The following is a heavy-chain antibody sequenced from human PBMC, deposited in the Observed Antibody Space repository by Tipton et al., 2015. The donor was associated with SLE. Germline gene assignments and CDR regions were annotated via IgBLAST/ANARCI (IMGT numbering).Heavy chain of an antibody. Sequence: TLSLTCAVYGGSFSGYYWSWIRQPPGKGLEWIGEINHSGSTNYNPSLKSRVTISVDTSKNQFSLNLSSVTAADTAVYYCAIYGYYYYYGMDVWGQGTTVTVSS. CDR2: INHSGST. D-gene: IGHD3-16*01. CDR3: AIYGYYYYYGMDV. V-gene: IGHV4-34*01. CDR1: GGSFSGYY. J-gene: IGHJ6*02.